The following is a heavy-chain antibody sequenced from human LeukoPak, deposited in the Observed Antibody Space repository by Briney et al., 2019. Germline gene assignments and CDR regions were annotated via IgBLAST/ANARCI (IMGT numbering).Heavy chain of an antibody. V-gene: IGHV4-34*01. CDR3: ARVDAALQNYHDWAILFDY. J-gene: IGHJ4*02. Sequence: XXHTGSTNYNPSLNSRVTISGDTSKNQFSLKLSSVTAADTAVYYCARVDAALQNYHDWAILFDYWGQGTLVTVSS. CDR2: XXHTGST. D-gene: IGHD3-22*01.